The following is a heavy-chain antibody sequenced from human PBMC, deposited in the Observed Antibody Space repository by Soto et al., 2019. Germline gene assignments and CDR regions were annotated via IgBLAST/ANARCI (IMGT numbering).Heavy chain of an antibody. CDR2: IIPILGIA. CDR1: GGTFSSYT. D-gene: IGHD2-15*01. V-gene: IGHV1-69*02. Sequence: QVQLVQSGAEVKKPGSSVKVSCKASGGTFSSYTISWVRQAPGQGLEWVGRIIPILGIANNAQKFQGRVTITADKATSTAYMELSSLRSEDTAVYYCARHRDIPEAFDIWGQGTMVTVSS. CDR3: ARHRDIPEAFDI. J-gene: IGHJ3*02.